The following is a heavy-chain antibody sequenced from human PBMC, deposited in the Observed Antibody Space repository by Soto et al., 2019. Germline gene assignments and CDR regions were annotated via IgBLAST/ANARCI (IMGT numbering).Heavy chain of an antibody. Sequence: KPGGSLRLSCAASGFTFSSYSMNWVRQAPGKGLEWVSSISSSSSYIYYADSVKGRFTISRDNAKNSLYLQMNSLRAEDTAVYYCARDPGIAARHEQNWFDPWGQGTLVTV. CDR3: ARDPGIAARHEQNWFDP. V-gene: IGHV3-21*01. J-gene: IGHJ5*02. CDR2: ISSSSSYI. D-gene: IGHD6-6*01. CDR1: GFTFSSYS.